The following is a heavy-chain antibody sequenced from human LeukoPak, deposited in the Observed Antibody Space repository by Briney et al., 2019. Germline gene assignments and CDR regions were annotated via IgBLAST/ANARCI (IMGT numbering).Heavy chain of an antibody. Sequence: GGSLRLSCAASGFTVSSNFMTWVRQAPGKGLEWVSVLYSDDSAYYADSVKGRFTISRDNSKNTLFLQMNSLRAEDTAVYYCARDRDSDPGYYYDSSGYYGYWGQGTLVTVSS. CDR1: GFTVSSNF. V-gene: IGHV3-53*01. CDR2: LYSDDSA. J-gene: IGHJ4*02. D-gene: IGHD3-22*01. CDR3: ARDRDSDPGYYYDSSGYYGY.